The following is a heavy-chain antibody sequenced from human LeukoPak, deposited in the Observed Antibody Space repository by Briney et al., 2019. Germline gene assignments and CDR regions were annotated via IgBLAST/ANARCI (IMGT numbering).Heavy chain of an antibody. CDR1: GGSISSYY. Sequence: PSETLSLTFTVSGGSISSYYWSWIRQPPGKGLEWIGYIYYSGSTNYNPSLKSRVTISVDTSKNQFSLKLSSVTAADTAVYYCARGLEGYCSGGSCYSGSANAFDIWGQGTMVTVSS. CDR3: ARGLEGYCSGGSCYSGSANAFDI. CDR2: IYYSGST. D-gene: IGHD2-15*01. J-gene: IGHJ3*02. V-gene: IGHV4-59*01.